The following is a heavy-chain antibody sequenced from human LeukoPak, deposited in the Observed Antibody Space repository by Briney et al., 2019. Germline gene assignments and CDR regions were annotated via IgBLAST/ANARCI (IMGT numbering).Heavy chain of an antibody. J-gene: IGHJ6*04. CDR3: AQGLSGYYFYYNGLDV. CDR2: FSGSGGST. Sequence: GGSLRLSCAASGFTYSSYRMSGVRQAPGKGPEWVSVFSGSGGSTQYADPGKGRFTIPRDNTTNTLYLQINSPRAEDTAVYYTAQGLSGYYFYYNGLDVWGKGPRFTVS. CDR1: GFTYSSYR. D-gene: IGHD5-12*01. V-gene: IGHV3-23*01.